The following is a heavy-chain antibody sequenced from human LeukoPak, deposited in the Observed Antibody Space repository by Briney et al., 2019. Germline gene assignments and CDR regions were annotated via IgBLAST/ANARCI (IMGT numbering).Heavy chain of an antibody. CDR2: ISAYNGNT. CDR3: ARAKDLPHSSSWYPGHYYYYYMDV. J-gene: IGHJ6*03. Sequence: ASVKVSCKASGYTFTSYGISWVRQAPGQGLEWMGWISAYNGNTNYAQKLQGRVTMTTDTSTSAAYMELRSLRSDDTAVYYCARAKDLPHSSSWYPGHYYYYYMDVWGKGTTVTVSS. D-gene: IGHD6-13*01. CDR1: GYTFTSYG. V-gene: IGHV1-18*01.